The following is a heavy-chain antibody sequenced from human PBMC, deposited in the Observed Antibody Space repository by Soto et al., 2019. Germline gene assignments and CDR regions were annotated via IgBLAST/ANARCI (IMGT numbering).Heavy chain of an antibody. CDR1: GGTFSSYA. CDR2: IISIFGTA. Sequence: QVQLVQSGAEVTKPGSSVKVSCKASGGTFSSYAISWVRQAPGQGLEWIGGIISIFGTANYAQKIQGRVTITADESPSTAYMELSSLRSADTAVYYCASKRGQGVAAHGKYYYYYGMDVWVQGTTVTVSS. D-gene: IGHD2-15*01. J-gene: IGHJ6*02. V-gene: IGHV1-69*01. CDR3: ASKRGQGVAAHGKYYYYYGMDV.